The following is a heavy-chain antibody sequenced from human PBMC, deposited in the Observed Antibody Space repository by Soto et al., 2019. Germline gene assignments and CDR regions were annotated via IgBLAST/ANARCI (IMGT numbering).Heavy chain of an antibody. D-gene: IGHD2-15*01. CDR1: GFTFTNYG. V-gene: IGHV3-30*18. Sequence: QVQLVESGGDVVQPGGSLRLSCAGSGFTFTNYGMHWVRQAPGKGLEWVALTSYDGRNKYYADSVKGRFTISRDNSKNTLYLQMNSLRAEDTAVYYCAKESSPPSCGGGSCYLGGWGYWGQGTLVTVSS. J-gene: IGHJ4*02. CDR3: AKESSPPSCGGGSCYLGGWGY. CDR2: TSYDGRNK.